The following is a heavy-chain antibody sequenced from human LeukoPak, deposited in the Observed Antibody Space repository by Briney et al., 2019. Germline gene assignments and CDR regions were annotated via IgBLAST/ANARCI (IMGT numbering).Heavy chain of an antibody. J-gene: IGHJ4*02. V-gene: IGHV1-18*01. CDR1: GYTFTSYG. CDR2: ISAYNGNT. Sequence: ASVKVSCKASGYTFTSYGISWVRQAHGQGLEWMGWISAYNGNTNYAQKLQGRVTMTTDTSTSTAYMELRSLRSDDTAVYYCARDDNWNYSSEAHYSHPNFDYWGQGTLVTVSS. D-gene: IGHD1-7*01. CDR3: ARDDNWNYSSEAHYSHPNFDY.